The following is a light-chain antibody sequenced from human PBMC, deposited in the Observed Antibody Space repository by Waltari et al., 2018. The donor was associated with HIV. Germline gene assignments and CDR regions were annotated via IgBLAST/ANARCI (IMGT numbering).Light chain of an antibody. CDR1: SSTIGSNS. V-gene: IGLV1-44*01. CDR3: AAWDDNLNGPV. J-gene: IGLJ3*02. Sequence: QSVLTQPPSASGTPGQRVTISCSGNSSTIGSNSVKWYQLHPGTAPKLLIYSNNQRPSGIPDRVSGSKSGTSASLAISGLQSEDEADYYCAAWDDNLNGPVFGGGTKLTVL. CDR2: SNN.